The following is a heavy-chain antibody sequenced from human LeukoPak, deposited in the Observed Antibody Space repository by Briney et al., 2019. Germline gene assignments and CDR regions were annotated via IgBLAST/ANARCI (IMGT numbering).Heavy chain of an antibody. J-gene: IGHJ4*02. CDR3: AKSLMTTVTIDWDY. D-gene: IGHD4-17*01. V-gene: IGHV3-23*01. Sequence: QTGGSLRLSCAASGFTFSSYAMSWVRQAPGKGLEWVSAISGSGGSTYYADSVKGRFTISRDNSKNTLYLQMNSLRAEDTAVYYCAKSLMTTVTIDWDYWGQGTLVTVSS. CDR1: GFTFSSYA. CDR2: ISGSGGST.